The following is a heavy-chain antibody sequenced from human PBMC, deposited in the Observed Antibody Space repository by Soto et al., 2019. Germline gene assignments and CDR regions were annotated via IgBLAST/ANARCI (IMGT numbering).Heavy chain of an antibody. J-gene: IGHJ5*02. CDR2: IYWDDDK. V-gene: IGHV2-5*02. Sequence: QITLKESGPSLVKPTQTLTLTCTFSGFSLTTRGVGVGWIRQPPGKALECLALIYWDDDKRYSPSLQSRLSIAKDTSKSQVVLTMTNVDPVDTATYYCAHIPNYYQYFWFDLWGQGTLVSVSS. D-gene: IGHD3-10*01. CDR3: AHIPNYYQYFWFDL. CDR1: GFSLTTRGVG.